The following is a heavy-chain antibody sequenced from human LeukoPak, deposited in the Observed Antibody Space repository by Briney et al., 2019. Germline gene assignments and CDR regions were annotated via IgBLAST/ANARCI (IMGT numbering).Heavy chain of an antibody. CDR1: GDSVSSNSAA. CDR2: TYYRSKWYN. D-gene: IGHD2-15*01. J-gene: IGHJ6*03. V-gene: IGHV6-1*01. Sequence: SQTLSLTCAISGDSVSSNSAAWNWIRQSPSRGLEWLGRTYYRSKWYNDYAVSVKSRITINPDTSKNQFSLQLNSVTPEDTAVYYCARDATTPSFTYCSGGSCYSHYYYYMDVWGKGTTVTVSS. CDR3: ARDATTPSFTYCSGGSCYSHYYYYMDV.